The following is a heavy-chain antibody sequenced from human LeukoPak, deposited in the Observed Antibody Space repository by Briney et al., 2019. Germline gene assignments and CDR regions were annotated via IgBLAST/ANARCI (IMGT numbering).Heavy chain of an antibody. D-gene: IGHD3-10*01. CDR1: GFTFSSYG. V-gene: IGHV3-23*01. CDR3: AKDRRRYYGSGKGEFDY. J-gene: IGHJ4*02. Sequence: GGSLRLSCAASGFTFSSYGMSWVRQAPGKGLEWVSAISGSGGSTYYADSVKGRFTISRDNSKNTLYLQMNSLRAEDTAVYYCAKDRRRYYGSGKGEFDYWGQGTLVTVSS. CDR2: ISGSGGST.